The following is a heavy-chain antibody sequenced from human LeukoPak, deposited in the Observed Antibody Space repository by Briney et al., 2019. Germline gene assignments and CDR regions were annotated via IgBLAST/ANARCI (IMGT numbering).Heavy chain of an antibody. CDR3: ARESPYGDLL. D-gene: IGHD4-17*01. CDR2: IYYSGST. V-gene: IGHV4-59*01. CDR1: GGSISSYY. J-gene: IGHJ4*02. Sequence: SETLSLTCTVSGGSISSYYWSWIRQPPGKGLEWIGYIYYSGSTNYNPSLKSRVTIPVDTSKNQFSLKLSSVTAADTAVYYCARESPYGDLLWGQGTLVTVSS.